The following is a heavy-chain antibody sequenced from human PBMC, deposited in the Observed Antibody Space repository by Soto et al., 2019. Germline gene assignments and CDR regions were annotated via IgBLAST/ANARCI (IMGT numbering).Heavy chain of an antibody. J-gene: IGHJ4*02. CDR1: GGTFSSYA. CDR3: ASSGMIVVVSQFDY. D-gene: IGHD3-22*01. Sequence: SVKVSCKASGGTFSSYATSWVRQAPGQGLEWMGGIIPIFGTANYAQKFQGRVTITADESTSTAYMELSSLRSEDTAVYYCASSGMIVVVSQFDYWGQGTLVTVSS. V-gene: IGHV1-69*13. CDR2: IIPIFGTA.